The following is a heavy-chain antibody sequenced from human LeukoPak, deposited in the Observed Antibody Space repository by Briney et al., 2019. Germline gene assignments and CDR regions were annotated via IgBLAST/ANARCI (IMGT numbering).Heavy chain of an antibody. CDR2: IYYSGRT. Sequence: PSETLSLTCNVSGASINNGDHFWSWIHQPPHKGLEWIGYIYYSGRTYYGPSLKSRVSISMDKSKNQFSLNVNSVTAADTAVYYCAKMGFSYGSIFWGQGTLVTVSS. CDR1: GASINNGDHF. CDR3: AKMGFSYGSIF. J-gene: IGHJ1*01. D-gene: IGHD5-18*01. V-gene: IGHV4-30-4*01.